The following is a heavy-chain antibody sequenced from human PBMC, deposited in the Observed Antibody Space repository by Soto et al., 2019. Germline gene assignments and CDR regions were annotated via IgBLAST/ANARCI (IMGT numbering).Heavy chain of an antibody. Sequence: QVQPVQAGAEVKKAGAPGKAPLKASGYNLTSHGFSWVRQAPGQGLEWMGWISPYNGNTNYAQKLQGRVTMTTDTSTSTAYMELRSLRSDNTAVYYCARESPPADYWGQGTLVTVSS. CDR2: ISPYNGNT. CDR1: GYNLTSHG. V-gene: IGHV1-18*01. J-gene: IGHJ4*02. CDR3: ARESPPADY.